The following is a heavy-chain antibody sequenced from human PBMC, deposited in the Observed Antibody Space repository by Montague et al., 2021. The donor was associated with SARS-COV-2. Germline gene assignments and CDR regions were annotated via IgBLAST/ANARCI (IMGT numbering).Heavy chain of an antibody. CDR1: GGSVSSSSYY. J-gene: IGHJ3*02. V-gene: IGHV4-39*01. CDR2: TYYTGST. Sequence: SETLSLTCTVSGGSVSSSSYYWGWIRQPPGKGLEWIGSTYYTGSTYYDPSLKSRVTISVDTSKNQFSLKLSSVTAADTAAYYCARHITGSGNAFDIWGQGTMVTVSS. CDR3: ARHITGSGNAFDI. D-gene: IGHD3-10*01.